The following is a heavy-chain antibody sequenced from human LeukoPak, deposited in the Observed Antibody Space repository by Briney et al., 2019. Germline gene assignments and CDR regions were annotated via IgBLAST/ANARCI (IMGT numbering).Heavy chain of an antibody. CDR1: GLTFNRYW. CDR3: ARGEAYSGYDPFDY. CDR2: IHSDGSNT. J-gene: IGHJ4*02. Sequence: GGSLRLSCAASGLTFNRYWMHWVRQAPGKGLMWVSRIHSDGSNTTYADSVKGRFTISRDNAKNSLYLQMNSLRAEDTAVYYCARGEAYSGYDPFDYWGQGTLVTVSS. V-gene: IGHV3-74*01. D-gene: IGHD5-12*01.